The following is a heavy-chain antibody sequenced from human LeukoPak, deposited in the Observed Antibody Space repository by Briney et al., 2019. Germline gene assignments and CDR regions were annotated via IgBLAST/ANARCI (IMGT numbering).Heavy chain of an antibody. D-gene: IGHD2-15*01. CDR2: ISGSGGST. CDR3: AKDGHIVVVVAATWGYFDY. J-gene: IGHJ4*02. CDR1: GFTFSSYA. Sequence: GGSLRLSCAASGFTFSSYAMSCVRHAPGKGLEWVSAISGSGGSTYYADSVKGRFTISRDNSKNTLYLQMNSLRAEDTAVYYCAKDGHIVVVVAATWGYFDYWGQGTLVTVSS. V-gene: IGHV3-23*01.